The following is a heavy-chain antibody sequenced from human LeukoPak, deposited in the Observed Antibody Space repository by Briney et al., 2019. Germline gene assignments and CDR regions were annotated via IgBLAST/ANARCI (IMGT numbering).Heavy chain of an antibody. CDR3: AKDGGYCGGDFYYPDF. J-gene: IGHJ4*02. CDR2: ISGSGGST. CDR1: GFTFSSYA. V-gene: IGHV3-23*01. Sequence: GGSLRLSCAASGFTFSSYAMSWVRQAPGKGLEWVSAISGSGGSTYYADSVKGRFTISRDNSKNTLYLQMNSLRAEDTAVYYCAKDGGYCGGDFYYPDFWGQGTLVTGSS. D-gene: IGHD2-21*01.